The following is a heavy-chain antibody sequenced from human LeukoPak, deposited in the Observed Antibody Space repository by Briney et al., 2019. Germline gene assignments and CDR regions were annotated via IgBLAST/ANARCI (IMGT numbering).Heavy chain of an antibody. J-gene: IGHJ5*02. CDR2: IYPGDSDT. CDR3: ARQEGALWFGDPKIHNWFDP. CDR1: GYSFTSYW. V-gene: IGHV5-51*01. Sequence: GESLKISCKGSGYSFTSYWIGWVRQMPGKGLEWMGIIYPGDSDTRYSPSFQGQVTISADKSISTAYLQWSSLKASDTAMYYCARQEGALWFGDPKIHNWFDPWGQGTLVTVSS. D-gene: IGHD3-10*01.